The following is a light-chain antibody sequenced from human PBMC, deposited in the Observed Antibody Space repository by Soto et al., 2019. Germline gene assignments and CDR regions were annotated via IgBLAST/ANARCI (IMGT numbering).Light chain of an antibody. Sequence: DIQMTQSPSTLSASVGDRVTITCRASQSISSWLAWYQQKPGKAPKLLIYKASSLESGVPSRFIGSGSGTEFTLTISSLQPDDFATYYCQQYNSYWTFGQWTKVEIK. V-gene: IGKV1-5*03. J-gene: IGKJ1*01. CDR2: KAS. CDR3: QQYNSYWT. CDR1: QSISSW.